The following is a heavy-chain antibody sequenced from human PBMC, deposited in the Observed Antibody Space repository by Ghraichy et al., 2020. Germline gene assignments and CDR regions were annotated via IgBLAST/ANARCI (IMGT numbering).Heavy chain of an antibody. CDR3: ARDAARLGYGYDMGLYYFDS. J-gene: IGHJ4*02. CDR2: ISSNGGSS. D-gene: IGHD5-18*01. CDR1: GFTFNNYP. Sequence: GGSLRLSCAASGFTFNNYPMHWVRQTPEKGLEDISAISSNGGSSHYVGSVKGRFTISRDNSKSTLYLQMGSLRAEDTGVYYCARDAARLGYGYDMGLYYFDSWGQGTLVTVSS. V-gene: IGHV3-64*02.